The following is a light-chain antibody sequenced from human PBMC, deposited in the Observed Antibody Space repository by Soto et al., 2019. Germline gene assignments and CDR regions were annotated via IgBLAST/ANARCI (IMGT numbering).Light chain of an antibody. CDR1: ESISTW. CDR3: QQYSRLWS. V-gene: IGKV1-5*03. CDR2: GAS. Sequence: DIQMTQSPSTLSGSVGDRVTITCRASESISTWLAWYQQKPGKAPKLLIYGASSLESGVPPRFSGDGSGTEFTLTISSLQRDDFGTYYCQQYSRLWSFGQGTKVDTK. J-gene: IGKJ1*01.